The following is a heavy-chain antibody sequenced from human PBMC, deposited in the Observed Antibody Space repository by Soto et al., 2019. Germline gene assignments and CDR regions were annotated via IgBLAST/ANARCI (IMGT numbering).Heavy chain of an antibody. V-gene: IGHV3-33*01. CDR2: IWYDGSNK. Sequence: QVQLVESGGGVVQPGRSLRLSCAASGFTFSSYGMHWVRQAPGKGLEWVAVIWYDGSNKYYADSVKGRFTISRDNSKNTLYLQMNSLRAEDTAVYYCARDRRDFWCGYYMDVWGKGTTVTVSS. CDR3: ARDRRDFWCGYYMDV. D-gene: IGHD3-3*01. CDR1: GFTFSSYG. J-gene: IGHJ6*03.